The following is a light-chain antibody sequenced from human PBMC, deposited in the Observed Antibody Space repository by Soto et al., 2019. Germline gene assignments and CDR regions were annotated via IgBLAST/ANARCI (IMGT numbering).Light chain of an antibody. CDR3: QQYNSYPLT. CDR2: DAS. V-gene: IGKV1-5*01. J-gene: IGKJ4*01. CDR1: QSISRW. Sequence: DIQMTQSPSTLTPSAGYRVTITCGGSQSISRWSAWYQQKPGKAPKLLIYDASSWESGVPSRFSGSGSGTEFTLIISSLQPDDFATYHCQQYNSYPLTFGGWTKV.